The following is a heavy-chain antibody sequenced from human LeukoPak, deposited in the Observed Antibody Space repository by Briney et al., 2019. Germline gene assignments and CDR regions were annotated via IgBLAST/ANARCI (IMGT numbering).Heavy chain of an antibody. Sequence: GGSLRLSCAASGFTFSHYWMSWVRQAPGKGLEWVANIKHDGSTKYYVDSVKGRFTISRDNAKNFLSLQMSSLRAEDSSVYYCARDTARGDFDYWGQGTLVAVSS. CDR1: GFTFSHYW. CDR3: ARDTARGDFDY. CDR2: IKHDGSTK. V-gene: IGHV3-7*01. J-gene: IGHJ4*02. D-gene: IGHD6-25*01.